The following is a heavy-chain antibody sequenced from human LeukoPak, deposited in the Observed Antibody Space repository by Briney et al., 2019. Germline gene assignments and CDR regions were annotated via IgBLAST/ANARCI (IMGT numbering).Heavy chain of an antibody. CDR3: AKEFKEGYPMGDYYFDY. Sequence: GGSLRLSCAASGSTFSIYGMHWVRQAPGKGLEWVAVIWYDGSNKYYADSVKGRFTISRDNSKNTLYLQMNSLRAEDTAVYYCAKEFKEGYPMGDYYFDYWGQGTLVTVSS. D-gene: IGHD3-16*01. CDR2: IWYDGSNK. V-gene: IGHV3-33*06. CDR1: GSTFSIYG. J-gene: IGHJ4*02.